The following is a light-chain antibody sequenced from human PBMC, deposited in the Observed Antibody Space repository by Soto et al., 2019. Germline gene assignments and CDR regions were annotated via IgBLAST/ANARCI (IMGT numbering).Light chain of an antibody. CDR2: GAS. V-gene: IGKV3-15*01. Sequence: EIVMTQSPGTLSVSPGERATLSCRASQSVSNNLAWYQQKPGQTPRLLIYGASTRATGIPVRFSGSGSGTEFTLTISSLQSEDFAVYYCQQYNNWPPVTFGQGTKLEIK. CDR1: QSVSNN. CDR3: QQYNNWPPVT. J-gene: IGKJ2*01.